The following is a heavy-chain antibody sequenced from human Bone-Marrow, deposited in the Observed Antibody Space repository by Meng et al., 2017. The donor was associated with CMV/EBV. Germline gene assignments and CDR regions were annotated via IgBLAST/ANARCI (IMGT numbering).Heavy chain of an antibody. CDR2: ISAYNGNT. Sequence: ASVKVSCKASGYTFTSYGISWVRQAPGQGLEWMGWISAYNGNTNHAQKLQGRVTMTTDTSTSTAYMELRSLRSDDTAVYYCARGLGIAVAGPMPFDYWGQGTLVTVSS. CDR3: ARGLGIAVAGPMPFDY. CDR1: GYTFTSYG. D-gene: IGHD6-19*01. J-gene: IGHJ4*02. V-gene: IGHV1-18*01.